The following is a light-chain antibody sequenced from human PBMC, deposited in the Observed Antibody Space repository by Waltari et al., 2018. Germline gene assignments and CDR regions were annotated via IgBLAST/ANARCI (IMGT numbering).Light chain of an antibody. J-gene: IGLJ1*01. CDR3: MAWDSSLVLFV. Sequence: SYELTQPPSVSVSPGQTATITCSGDELENKYVSWYHQRPGQSPMLIMFQDVLRPSGIPERFSGSNSVTTATLTISEIQAMDEGDYFCMAWDSSLVLFVFGSGTRVTVL. V-gene: IGLV3-1*01. CDR2: QDV. CDR1: ELENKY.